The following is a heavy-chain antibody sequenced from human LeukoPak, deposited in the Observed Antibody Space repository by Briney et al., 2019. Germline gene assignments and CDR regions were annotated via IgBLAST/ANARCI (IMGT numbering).Heavy chain of an antibody. CDR1: GYSISSGYY. V-gene: IGHV4-38-2*01. Sequence: SSETLSLTCAVSGYSISSGYYWGWIRQPPGKGLEWIGSIYHSGSTYYNPSLKSRVTISVDTSKNQFSLKLSSATAVDTAVYYCARSKYYYDSSGYLIDYWGQGTLVTVSS. D-gene: IGHD3-22*01. J-gene: IGHJ4*02. CDR2: IYHSGST. CDR3: ARSKYYYDSSGYLIDY.